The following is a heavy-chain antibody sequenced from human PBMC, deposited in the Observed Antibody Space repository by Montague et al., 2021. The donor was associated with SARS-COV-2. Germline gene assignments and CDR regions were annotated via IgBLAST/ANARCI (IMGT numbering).Heavy chain of an antibody. J-gene: IGHJ4*02. D-gene: IGHD3-3*01. CDR3: ARVRGLTIFGVVGPFDY. CDR2: IYYSEST. CDR1: GGSISSGGYY. V-gene: IGHV4-31*03. Sequence: TQSLTCTVSGGSISSGGYYWSWIRQHPGKGLEWIGYIYYSESTYYNPSLKSRVTISVDTSKNQFSLKLSSVTAADTAVYYCARVRGLTIFGVVGPFDYWGQGTLVTVSS.